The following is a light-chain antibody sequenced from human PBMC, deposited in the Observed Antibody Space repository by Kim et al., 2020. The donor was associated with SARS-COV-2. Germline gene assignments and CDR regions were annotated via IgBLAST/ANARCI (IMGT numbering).Light chain of an antibody. CDR1: SSDIGLYNY. CDR3: CSYVGERTSL. J-gene: IGLJ2*01. Sequence: QSVLTQPASVSVSPGQSITMSCTGTSSDIGLYNYVSWYQQHPGKAPKLMIYDVSKRPSGVSDRFSGSKSGDTASLTISGLEAEDEANYYCCSYVGERTSLFGGGTQLTVL. V-gene: IGLV2-23*02. CDR2: DVS.